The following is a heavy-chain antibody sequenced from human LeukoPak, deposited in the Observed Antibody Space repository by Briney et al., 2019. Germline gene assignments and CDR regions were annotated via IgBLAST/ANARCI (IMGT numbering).Heavy chain of an antibody. CDR2: IQHTGGT. D-gene: IGHD3-10*01. V-gene: IGHV4-30-2*01. CDR3: ASPMTFMVRGLHGIGGFDT. Sequence: SQTLSLTCTVSGGSISSDGYYWSWIRQPPGKGPEWIGHIQHTGGTHYNSSLKSRVTISADRSKNQFSLKLNSVTAADTAVYYCASPMTFMVRGLHGIGGFDTWGQGTMVTVSS. J-gene: IGHJ3*02. CDR1: GGSISSDGYY.